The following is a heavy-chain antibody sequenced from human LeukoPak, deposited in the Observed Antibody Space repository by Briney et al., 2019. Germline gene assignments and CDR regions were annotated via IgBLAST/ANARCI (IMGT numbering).Heavy chain of an antibody. J-gene: IGHJ4*02. V-gene: IGHV3-66*01. D-gene: IGHD3-9*01. CDR2: IYSGGST. CDR3: ARDLLTGFDY. Sequence: PGGSLRLSCAASGFTVSSNYMSWVRQAPGKGLEWVSVIYSGGSTYYADPVKGRFTISRDNSKNTLYLQMNSLRAEDTAVCYCARDLLTGFDYWGQGTLVTVSS. CDR1: GFTVSSNY.